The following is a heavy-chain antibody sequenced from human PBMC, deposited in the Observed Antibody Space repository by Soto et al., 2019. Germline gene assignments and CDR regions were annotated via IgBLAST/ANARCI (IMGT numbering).Heavy chain of an antibody. D-gene: IGHD1-26*01. CDR2: ISTSNGDT. CDR3: ARDITGATGDY. Sequence: QVQLVQSGPEVKEPGASVRVSCKASGYTFINYNIFWVRQAPGQGLEWMGWISTSNGDTNYAQNFQGRVTMTTGTSTTTAYVELRSLRYDDTAVYYCARDITGATGDYWGQGTLVTVSS. J-gene: IGHJ4*02. V-gene: IGHV1-18*01. CDR1: GYTFINYN.